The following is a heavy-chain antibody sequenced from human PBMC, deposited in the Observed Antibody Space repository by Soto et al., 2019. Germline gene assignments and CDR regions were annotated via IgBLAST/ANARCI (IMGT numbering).Heavy chain of an antibody. Sequence: SETLTLTCTVSGGSVSNDNFYWSWIRQPPGKGLEWIGYVHSSGITNYNPSLKRRVTISVDTSRNQFSLRLSSVTAADTAVYDCARGLAMGQLQSHLYRCGQGT. CDR2: VHSSGIT. CDR1: GGSVSNDNFY. D-gene: IGHD3-16*01. J-gene: IGHJ5*02. V-gene: IGHV4-61*01. CDR3: ARGLAMGQLQSHLYR.